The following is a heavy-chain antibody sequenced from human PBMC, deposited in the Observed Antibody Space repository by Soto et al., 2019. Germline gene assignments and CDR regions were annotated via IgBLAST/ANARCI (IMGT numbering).Heavy chain of an antibody. J-gene: IGHJ4*02. V-gene: IGHV3-23*01. D-gene: IGHD2-15*01. CDR1: GFTFSSYA. Sequence: EVQLLESGGGLVQPGGSLRLSCAASGFTFSSYAMSWVRQAPGKGLEWVSAISGSGGSTYYADSVKGRVTFSRDNSKNPLDLQINRLGAEDTAVYYCAKDTQDMVVVVAAIATPNFDYWGQGTLVTVSS. CDR3: AKDTQDMVVVVAAIATPNFDY. CDR2: ISGSGGST.